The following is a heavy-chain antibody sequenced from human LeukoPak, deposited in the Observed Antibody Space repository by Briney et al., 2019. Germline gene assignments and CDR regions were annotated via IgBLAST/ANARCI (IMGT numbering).Heavy chain of an antibody. J-gene: IGHJ6*02. CDR1: GFTVSSNY. Sequence: GGSLRLSCAASGFTVSSNYMSWVRQAPGKGLEWVSVIYSGGSTYCADSVKGRFTISRDNSKNTLYLQMNSLRAEDTAVYYCARDRVIAVAGTIDYYYGMDVWGQGTTVTVSS. D-gene: IGHD6-19*01. CDR2: IYSGGST. CDR3: ARDRVIAVAGTIDYYYGMDV. V-gene: IGHV3-53*01.